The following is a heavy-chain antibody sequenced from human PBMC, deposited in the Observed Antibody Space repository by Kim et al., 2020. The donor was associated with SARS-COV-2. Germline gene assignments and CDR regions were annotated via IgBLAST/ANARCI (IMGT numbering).Heavy chain of an antibody. Sequence: SETLSLTCTVSGGSISSYYWSWIRQPPGKGLEWIGYIYYSGSTNYNPSLKSRVTISVDTSKNQFSLKLSSVTAADTAVYYCARGPYCGGDCYLNWFDPWG. CDR2: IYYSGST. V-gene: IGHV4-59*01. D-gene: IGHD2-21*02. CDR1: GGSISSYY. CDR3: ARGPYCGGDCYLNWFDP. J-gene: IGHJ5*02.